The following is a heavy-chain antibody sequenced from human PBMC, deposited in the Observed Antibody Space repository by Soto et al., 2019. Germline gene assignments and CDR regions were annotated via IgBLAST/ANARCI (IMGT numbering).Heavy chain of an antibody. CDR3: ARYDFGTFDY. CDR1: GDSISSSFW. Sequence: QVLLQESGPGLVKPSGTLSLTCAVSGDSISSSFWWSWVRQRPGKGLEWIGEIYHTESNVYNPSLKSRVTISVDKSKNQFSLNLDAVTAADTAVYYCARYDFGTFDYWGRGILVTVSS. V-gene: IGHV4-4*02. CDR2: IYHTESN. D-gene: IGHD4-17*01. J-gene: IGHJ4*02.